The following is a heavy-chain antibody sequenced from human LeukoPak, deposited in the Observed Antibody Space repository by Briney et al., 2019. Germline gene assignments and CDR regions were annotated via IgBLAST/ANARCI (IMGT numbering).Heavy chain of an antibody. CDR2: ISHSGST. CDR1: GVSFCGFY. J-gene: IGHJ6*03. Sequence: SETLSLTCAVYGVSFCGFYWSWIRQPPGKGREWCGKISHSGSTKYNPSLKSRVTISIDTSENQCSLRLTSVTDADTAVYYCARSDGYRYSDSYYFLYMDVWGKRTTVTVSS. D-gene: IGHD5-18*01. CDR3: ARSDGYRYSDSYYFLYMDV. V-gene: IGHV4-34*01.